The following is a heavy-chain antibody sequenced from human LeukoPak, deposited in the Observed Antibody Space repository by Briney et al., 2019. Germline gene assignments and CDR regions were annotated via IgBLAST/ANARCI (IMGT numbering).Heavy chain of an antibody. Sequence: ASVTVSCKASGYTFTSSYMHWVRQAPGQGLEWMGIINPSGGSTSYAQKFQGRVTMTRDTSTSTVYMELSSLRSEDTAVYYCARSVTASWWFDPWGQGTLVTVSS. CDR2: INPSGGST. CDR1: GYTFTSSY. CDR3: ARSVTASWWFDP. V-gene: IGHV1-46*01. D-gene: IGHD2-21*02. J-gene: IGHJ5*02.